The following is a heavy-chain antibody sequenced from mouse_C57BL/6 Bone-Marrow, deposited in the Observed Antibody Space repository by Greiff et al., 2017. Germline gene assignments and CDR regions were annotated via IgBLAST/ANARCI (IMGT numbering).Heavy chain of an antibody. CDR1: GYSITSGYY. J-gene: IGHJ2*01. CDR2: ISYDGSN. CDR3: AREKGSRLLDY. Sequence: EVQLQQSGPGLVKPSQSLSLTCSVTGYSITSGYYWNWIRQFPGNKLEWMGYISYDGSNNYNPSLKNRISITRDTSKNQFFLKLNSVTTEDTATYYCAREKGSRLLDYWGQGTTLTVSS. D-gene: IGHD1-2*01. V-gene: IGHV3-6*01.